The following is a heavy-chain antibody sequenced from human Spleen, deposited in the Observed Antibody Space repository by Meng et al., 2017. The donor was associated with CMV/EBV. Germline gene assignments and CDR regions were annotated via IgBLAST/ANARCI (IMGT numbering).Heavy chain of an antibody. D-gene: IGHD2-2*01. V-gene: IGHV4-59*01. CDR3: ARDPYCSTTSCPGIAFDI. CDR2: IYYSGST. J-gene: IGHJ3*02. CDR1: GGSISSYY. Sequence: SETLSLTCTVSGGSISSYYWSWIRQPPGKGLEWIGYIYYSGSTNYNPSLKSRVTISVDTSKNQFSLKLSSVTAADTAVYYCARDPYCSTTSCPGIAFDIWGQGTRVTVSS.